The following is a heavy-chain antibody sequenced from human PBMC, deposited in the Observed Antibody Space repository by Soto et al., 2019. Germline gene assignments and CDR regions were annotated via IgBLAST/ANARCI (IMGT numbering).Heavy chain of an antibody. CDR1: TFIFSNYA. J-gene: IGHJ6*02. Sequence: QVQLVESGGGVVQPGRSLRLSCAASTFIFSNYAIHWVRQAPGKGLEWVAVVSFDGNNRFYADSVKGRFTISRDNSHETVYLQLNSLRAEDTAVYYCAKAPVTKHYYYAMDVWGQGTTVTVSS. CDR3: AKAPVTKHYYYAMDV. CDR2: VSFDGNNR. V-gene: IGHV3-30*18. D-gene: IGHD4-17*01.